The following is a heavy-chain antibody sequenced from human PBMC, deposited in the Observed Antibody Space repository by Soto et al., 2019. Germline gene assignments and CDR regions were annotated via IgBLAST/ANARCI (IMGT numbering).Heavy chain of an antibody. V-gene: IGHV4-34*01. Sequence: SETLSLTCAVYGGSFSGYYWSWIRQPPGKGLEWIGEINHSGSTNYNPSLKSRVTISVDTSKNQFSLKLSSVTAADTAVYYCARRRKSSGYLEYWGQGTLVTVS. D-gene: IGHD3-22*01. J-gene: IGHJ4*02. CDR1: GGSFSGYY. CDR3: ARRRKSSGYLEY. CDR2: INHSGST.